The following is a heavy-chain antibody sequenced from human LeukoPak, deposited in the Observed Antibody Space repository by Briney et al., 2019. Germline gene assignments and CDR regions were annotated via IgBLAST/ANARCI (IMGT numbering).Heavy chain of an antibody. CDR3: AKELAVADVEDYGMDV. CDR2: IKKDGSEK. J-gene: IGHJ6*02. D-gene: IGHD6-19*01. CDR1: AFTFSSHS. V-gene: IGHV3-7*03. Sequence: GESLRLSCAASAFTFSSHSLTWVRQAPGKGLEWVAYIKKDGSEKYYVDSVTGRFTISRDNAKNSLYLQMNSLRAEDTALYYCAKELAVADVEDYGMDVWGQGTTVTVSS.